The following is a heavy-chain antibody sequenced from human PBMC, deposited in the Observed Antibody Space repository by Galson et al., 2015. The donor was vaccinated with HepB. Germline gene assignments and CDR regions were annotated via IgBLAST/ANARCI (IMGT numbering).Heavy chain of an antibody. CDR2: IYSGGST. J-gene: IGHJ4*02. Sequence: SLRLSCAASGFTVSSNYMSWVRQAPGKGLEWVSVIYSGGSTYYADSVKGRFTISRHNSKNTLYLQMNSLRAEDTAVYYCARPLYDSSGVDGDYWGQGTLVTVSS. V-gene: IGHV3-53*04. D-gene: IGHD3-22*01. CDR1: GFTVSSNY. CDR3: ARPLYDSSGVDGDY.